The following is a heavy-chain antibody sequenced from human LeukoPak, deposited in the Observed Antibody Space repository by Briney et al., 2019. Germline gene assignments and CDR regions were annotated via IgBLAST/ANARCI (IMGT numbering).Heavy chain of an antibody. J-gene: IGHJ1*01. D-gene: IGHD1-26*01. Sequence: GGSLRLSCAASGFTFSSYEMNWVRQAPGKGLEWVSYIISSGSTIYYADSVKGRFTISRDNAKNSLYLQMNSLRAEDTAVYYCARVGGSYGFLSQKPRYFQHWGQGTLVTVSS. CDR3: ARVGGSYGFLSQKPRYFQH. CDR1: GFTFSSYE. V-gene: IGHV3-48*03. CDR2: IISSGSTI.